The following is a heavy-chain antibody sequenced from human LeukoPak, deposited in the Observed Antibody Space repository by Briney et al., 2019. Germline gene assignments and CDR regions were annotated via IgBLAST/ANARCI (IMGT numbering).Heavy chain of an antibody. CDR3: AKARGLYCSSTSCYDCDV. D-gene: IGHD2-2*01. Sequence: ASVKVFCKASGYTFTAYYIHWVRQAPGQGLEWMGWINPNSGGTNYAQKFQGRVTLTRDTSITTAYMELNRLRSDDTAVYYCAKARGLYCSSTSCYDCDVWGKGTTVTVSS. CDR1: GYTFTAYY. CDR2: INPNSGGT. J-gene: IGHJ6*04. V-gene: IGHV1-2*02.